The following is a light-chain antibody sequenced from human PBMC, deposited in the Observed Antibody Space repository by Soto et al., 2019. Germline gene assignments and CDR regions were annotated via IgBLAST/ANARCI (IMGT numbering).Light chain of an antibody. CDR3: QQRNIWPPVT. CDR1: PSVTNL. CDR2: GAF. J-gene: IGKJ5*01. Sequence: EMVITQSPATLPLSTVEIATPSLMSRPSVTNLLAWYQQKPGQAPRLLIYGAFNRAPGIPARFSGSGSGTDFTLTISSLEPEDSAISYCQQRNIWPPVTFGQGTRLEIK. V-gene: IGKV3-11*01.